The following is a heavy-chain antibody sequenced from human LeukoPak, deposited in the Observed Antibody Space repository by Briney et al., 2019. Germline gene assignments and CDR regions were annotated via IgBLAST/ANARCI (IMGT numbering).Heavy chain of an antibody. CDR3: ARGGYGSGSYLDY. D-gene: IGHD3-10*01. V-gene: IGHV3-30-3*01. Sequence: GGSLRLSCAASGLTFSSYAMHWVRQAPGKGLEWVAVISYDGSNKYYADSVKGRFTISRDNSKNTLYLQMNSLRAEDTAVYYCARGGYGSGSYLDYWGQGTLVTVSS. J-gene: IGHJ4*02. CDR1: GLTFSSYA. CDR2: ISYDGSNK.